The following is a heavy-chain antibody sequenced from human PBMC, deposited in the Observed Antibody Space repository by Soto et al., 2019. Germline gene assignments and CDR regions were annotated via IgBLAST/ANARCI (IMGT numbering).Heavy chain of an antibody. J-gene: IGHJ5*02. CDR3: ARERYYSSRWYWFDP. D-gene: IGHD6-13*01. Sequence: SETLSLTCTVSGGSISSGGYYWSWIRQHPGKGLEWIGYIYYSGSTYYNPSLKSRVTISVDTSKNQFSLKLSSVTAADTAVYYCARERYYSSRWYWFDPWGQGTLVTVSS. CDR1: GGSISSGGYY. V-gene: IGHV4-31*03. CDR2: IYYSGST.